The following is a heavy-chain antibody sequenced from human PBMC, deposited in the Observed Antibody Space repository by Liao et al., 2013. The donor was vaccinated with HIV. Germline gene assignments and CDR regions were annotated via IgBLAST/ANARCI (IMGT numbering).Heavy chain of an antibody. CDR2: IYSSGST. CDR1: GGSINSDNYY. Sequence: QVQLQESGPGLVKPSQTLSLTCTVSGGSINSDNYYWNWVRQPAGKGLEWIGRIYSSGSTNYNPSLKSRVTISVDMSKTQFSLNLSSVTAADTAVYYCTRASEYWGQGTLVTVSS. V-gene: IGHV4-61*02. J-gene: IGHJ4*02. CDR3: TRASEY.